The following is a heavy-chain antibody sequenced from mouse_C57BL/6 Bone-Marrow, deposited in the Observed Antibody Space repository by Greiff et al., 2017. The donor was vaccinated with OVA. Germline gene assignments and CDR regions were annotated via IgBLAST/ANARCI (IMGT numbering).Heavy chain of an antibody. D-gene: IGHD1-1*01. CDR3: KGYGSSFYYFDY. CDR1: GYTFTSYW. Sequence: VQLQQSGPVLARPGASVKMSCKTSGYTFTSYWMHWVKQRPGQGLEWIGAIYPGNSDTSYNQKFKGKAKLTAVTSASTAYMELSSLTNEDSAVYYCKGYGSSFYYFDYWGQGTTLTVSS. CDR2: IYPGNSDT. V-gene: IGHV1-5*01. J-gene: IGHJ2*01.